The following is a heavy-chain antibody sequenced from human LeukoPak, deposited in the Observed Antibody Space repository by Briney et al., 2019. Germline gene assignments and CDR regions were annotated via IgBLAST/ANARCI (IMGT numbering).Heavy chain of an antibody. CDR3: ARNGYSGYFDY. CDR1: GGSISSYY. D-gene: IGHD5-18*01. J-gene: IGHJ4*02. V-gene: IGHV4-59*01. CDR2: IYYSGST. Sequence: KPSXTLSLTCTVSGGSISSYYWSWIRQPPGKGLEWIGYIYYSGSTNYNPSLKSRVTISVDTSKNQFSLKLSSVTAADTAVYYCARNGYSGYFDYWGQGTLVTISS.